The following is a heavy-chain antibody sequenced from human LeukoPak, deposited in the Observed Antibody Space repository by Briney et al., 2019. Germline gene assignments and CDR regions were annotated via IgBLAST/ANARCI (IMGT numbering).Heavy chain of an antibody. CDR3: ARDREIVGATYDAFDI. CDR1: GYTFTSYY. Sequence: EASVKVSCKASGYTFTSYYMHWVRQAPGQGLEWMGIINPSGGSTSYAQKFQGRVTMTRDTSTSTVCMELSSLRSEDTAVYYCARDREIVGATYDAFDIWGQGTMVTVSS. CDR2: INPSGGST. J-gene: IGHJ3*02. V-gene: IGHV1-46*01. D-gene: IGHD1-26*01.